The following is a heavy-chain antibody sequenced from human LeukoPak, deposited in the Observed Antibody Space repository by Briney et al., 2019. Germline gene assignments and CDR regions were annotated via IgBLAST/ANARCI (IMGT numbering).Heavy chain of an antibody. J-gene: IGHJ3*02. CDR2: ISGSGGST. CDR1: GFTFSSYS. CDR3: AKEITIFGVVIMRAFDI. V-gene: IGHV3-23*01. D-gene: IGHD3-3*01. Sequence: GGSLRLSCAASGFTFSSYSMNWVRQAPGKGLEWVSAISGSGGSTYYADSVKGRFTISRDNSKNTLYLQMNSLRAEDTAVYYCAKEITIFGVVIMRAFDIWGQGTMVTVSS.